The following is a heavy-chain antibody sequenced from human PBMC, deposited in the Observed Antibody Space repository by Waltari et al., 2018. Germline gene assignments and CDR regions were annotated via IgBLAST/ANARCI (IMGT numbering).Heavy chain of an antibody. CDR3: AKGSTSRYYLDY. V-gene: IGHV3-23*04. J-gene: IGHJ4*02. CDR1: GFTFSSYT. Sequence: EVQLVESGGGLVQPGGSLRLSCAASGFTFSSYTMTWVRQAPGKGLEWLSSLSVSGAATYYADSVKGRSTISRDNSKNTLYLQVNSLRAEDTALYYCAKGSTSRYYLDYWGQGTLVTVSS. D-gene: IGHD2-2*01. CDR2: LSVSGAAT.